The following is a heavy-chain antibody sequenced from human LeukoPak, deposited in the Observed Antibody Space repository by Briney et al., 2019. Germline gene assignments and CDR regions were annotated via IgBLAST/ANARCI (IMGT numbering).Heavy chain of an antibody. Sequence: SETLSLTCTVSGGSISSYYWSWIRQPPGKGLEWIGYIYYSGSTNYNPSLKSRVTISVDTSKNQFSLKLSSVTAADTAVYYCARDGLKTYYYDSSGSRVDAFDIWGQGTMVTVSS. J-gene: IGHJ3*02. V-gene: IGHV4-59*01. CDR2: IYYSGST. CDR1: GGSISSYY. D-gene: IGHD3-22*01. CDR3: ARDGLKTYYYDSSGSRVDAFDI.